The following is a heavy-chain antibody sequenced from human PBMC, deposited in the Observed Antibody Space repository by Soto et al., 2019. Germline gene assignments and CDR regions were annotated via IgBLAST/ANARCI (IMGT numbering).Heavy chain of an antibody. Sequence: GGSLRLSCAASGFTFSNYAMSWVRQAPGRGLEWVSGISDSAGSTYYADSVKGRFTISRDNSENTLYLQMNSLRAEDTAVYYCAKHSRETTTCCGEDCGQGTLLTVSS. CDR1: GFTFSNYA. CDR2: ISDSAGST. J-gene: IGHJ4*02. D-gene: IGHD2-2*01. V-gene: IGHV3-23*01. CDR3: AKHSRETTTCCGED.